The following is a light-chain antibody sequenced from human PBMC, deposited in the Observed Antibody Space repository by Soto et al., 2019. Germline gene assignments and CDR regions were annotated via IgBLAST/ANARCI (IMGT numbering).Light chain of an antibody. V-gene: IGKV1-27*01. CDR2: KAS. J-gene: IGKJ1*01. CDR3: PQSTSYPWT. CDR1: QGIGNS. Sequence: SQVARSPASLPGSGGDRVTITCLASQGIGNSLAWYQQKPGKGPRLLIYKASTLESGAPSRFSGSLSGTEFTLIISSLPPDDFAPYYCPQSTSYPWTCGQGTKGDIK.